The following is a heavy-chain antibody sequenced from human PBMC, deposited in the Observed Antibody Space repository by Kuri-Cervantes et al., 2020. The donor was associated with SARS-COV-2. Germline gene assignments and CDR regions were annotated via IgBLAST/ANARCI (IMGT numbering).Heavy chain of an antibody. CDR1: GGSISSYY. D-gene: IGHD6-13*01. J-gene: IGHJ4*02. CDR2: IYYSGST. CDR3: ARDGGSSWDFDY. Sequence: SETLSLTCTVSGGSISSYYWSWIRQPPGKGLEWIGYIYYSGSTNYNPSLKSRVTISVDTSKNQFSLKLSSATAADTAAYYCARDGGSSWDFDYWGQGTLVTVSS. V-gene: IGHV4-59*01.